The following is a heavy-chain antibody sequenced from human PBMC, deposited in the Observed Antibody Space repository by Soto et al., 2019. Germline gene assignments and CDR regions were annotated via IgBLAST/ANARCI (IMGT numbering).Heavy chain of an antibody. CDR1: GGSFSGYY. CDR2: INHSGST. CDR3: ARRGGGLYSSSFWVYYYGMDV. D-gene: IGHD6-6*01. J-gene: IGHJ6*02. Sequence: LSLTCAVYGGSFSGYYWSWIRQPPGKGLEWIGEINHSGSTNYNPSLKSRVTISVDTSKNQFSLKLSSVTAADTAVYYCARRGGGLYSSSFWVYYYGMDVWGQGTTVTVSS. V-gene: IGHV4-34*01.